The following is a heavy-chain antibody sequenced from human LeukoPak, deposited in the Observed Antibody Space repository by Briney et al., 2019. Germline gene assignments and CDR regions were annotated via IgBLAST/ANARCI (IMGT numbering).Heavy chain of an antibody. CDR2: IIPIFGTA. D-gene: IGHD3-22*01. CDR1: GGTFISYA. J-gene: IGHJ5*02. V-gene: IGHV1-69*01. Sequence: ASVKVSCKASGGTFISYAISWVRQAPGQGIERMGGIIPIFGTAKYAQKFQCRVTIPADESTSTAYMELSSLRSEDTAVYYCARLIPHYYDSSGPNWFDPWGQEPWSPSPQ. CDR3: ARLIPHYYDSSGPNWFDP.